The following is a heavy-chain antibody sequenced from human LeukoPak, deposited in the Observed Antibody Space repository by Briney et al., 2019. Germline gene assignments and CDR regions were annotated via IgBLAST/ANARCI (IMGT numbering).Heavy chain of an antibody. Sequence: GSLRLSCAASGFTFSSYWMSWVRQPPGKGLEWIGSIYYSGSTYYNPSLKSRVTISVDTSKNQFSLKLSSVTAADTAVYYCARPTQQWRDDAFDIWGQGTMVTVSS. J-gene: IGHJ3*02. CDR1: GFTFSSYW. CDR2: IYYSGST. V-gene: IGHV4-39*01. CDR3: ARPTQQWRDDAFDI. D-gene: IGHD6-19*01.